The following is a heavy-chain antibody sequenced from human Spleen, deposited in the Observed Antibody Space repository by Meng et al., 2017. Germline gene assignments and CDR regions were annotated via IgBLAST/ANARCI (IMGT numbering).Heavy chain of an antibody. Sequence: SQTPSLTCVVSGVSFSDYYYSLIRQPPGKGLEWIGEINHSGSTNYNPSLGSRTTISVDTYQNNLSLKLSSVTDADSAVYSCARGPTTMAHDFDYWGQGTLVTVSS. D-gene: IGHD4-11*01. CDR2: INHSGST. V-gene: IGHV4-34*01. CDR1: GVSFSDYY. J-gene: IGHJ4*02. CDR3: ARGPTTMAHDFDY.